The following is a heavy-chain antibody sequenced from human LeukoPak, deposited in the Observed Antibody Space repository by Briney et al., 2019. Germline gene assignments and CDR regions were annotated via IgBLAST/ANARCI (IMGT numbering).Heavy chain of an antibody. Sequence: ASVKVSCKASGYTFTSYYMHWVRQAPGQGLEWMGIINPSGGSTSYAQKFQGRVTMTRNTSISTAYMELSSLRSEDTAVYYCARQLLYRNWFDPWGQGTLVTVSS. V-gene: IGHV1-46*01. CDR2: INPSGGST. CDR3: ARQLLYRNWFDP. J-gene: IGHJ5*02. D-gene: IGHD2-2*02. CDR1: GYTFTSYY.